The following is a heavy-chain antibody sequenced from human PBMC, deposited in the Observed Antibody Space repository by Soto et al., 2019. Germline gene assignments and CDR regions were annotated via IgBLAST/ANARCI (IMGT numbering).Heavy chain of an antibody. D-gene: IGHD2-2*01. Sequence: SVKVSCKASGGTFSSYTISWVRQAPGQGLEWMGRIIPILGIANYAQKFQGRVTITADKSTSTAYMELSSLRSEDTAVYYCASAHLKYCSSTSCQNHLDYWGKGTLVTVSS. CDR3: ASAHLKYCSSTSCQNHLDY. CDR2: IIPILGIA. V-gene: IGHV1-69*02. CDR1: GGTFSSYT. J-gene: IGHJ4*02.